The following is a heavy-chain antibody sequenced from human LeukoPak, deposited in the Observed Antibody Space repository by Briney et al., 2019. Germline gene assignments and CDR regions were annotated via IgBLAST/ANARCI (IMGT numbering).Heavy chain of an antibody. CDR3: ARTPSIVGYTSRELGHWYFDL. J-gene: IGHJ2*01. CDR2: IYSGGST. V-gene: IGHV3-53*01. CDR1: GFTVSSNY. Sequence: GGSLRLSCAASGFTVSSNYMSWVRQAPGKGLEWVSVIYSGGSTDYADSVKGRFTISRDNSENTLYLQMNSLRAEDTAVYYCARTPSIVGYTSRELGHWYFDLWGRGTPVTVSS. D-gene: IGHD6-13*01.